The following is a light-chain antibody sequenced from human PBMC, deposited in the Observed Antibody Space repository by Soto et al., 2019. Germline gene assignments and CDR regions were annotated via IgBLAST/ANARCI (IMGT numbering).Light chain of an antibody. CDR3: LQYNGYYRT. CDR1: QTISGW. V-gene: IGKV1-5*01. J-gene: IGKJ1*01. CDR2: DAS. Sequence: PMTQSPSTLSASVGATVTITCGAGQTISGWLAWYQQRQGKAPNLLIFDASTLESGVPSRFSVIGSGTTCTLTISSLQSDDGATYYGLQYNGYYRTFGQGTKVEIK.